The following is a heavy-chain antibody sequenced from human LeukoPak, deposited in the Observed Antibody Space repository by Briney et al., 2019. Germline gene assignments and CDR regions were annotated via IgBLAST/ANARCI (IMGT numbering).Heavy chain of an antibody. J-gene: IGHJ4*02. D-gene: IGHD5-24*01. CDR2: IYYSVST. V-gene: IGHV4-39*01. Sequence: PSETLSLTCTVSGGSISSSSYYWGWIRQPPGKGLEWIGSIYYSVSTYDNPSLKSRVTISVDTSKNQFSLKLSSVTAADTAVYYCASYERGREMATIEAGAGWGYWGQGTLVTVSS. CDR3: ASYERGREMATIEAGAGWGY. CDR1: GGSISSSSYY.